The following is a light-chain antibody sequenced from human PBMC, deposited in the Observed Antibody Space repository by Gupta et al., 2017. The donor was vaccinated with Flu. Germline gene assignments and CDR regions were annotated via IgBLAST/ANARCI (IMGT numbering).Light chain of an antibody. J-gene: IGKJ4*01. CDR3: QQSYSAPQLT. CDR2: AAS. CDR1: QGISSN. Sequence: DIQMTQSPSSLPASVGDRLTITCRASQGISSNLNWFQQKAGKAPKLLIYAASSLQSGVPSRFSGSGSGTDFTLTISSLQPEDFATYYCQQSYSAPQLTFGGGTKVEIK. V-gene: IGKV1-39*01.